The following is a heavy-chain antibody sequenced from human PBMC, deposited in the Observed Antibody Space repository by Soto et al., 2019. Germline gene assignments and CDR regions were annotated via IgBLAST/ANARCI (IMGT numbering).Heavy chain of an antibody. V-gene: IGHV3-23*01. D-gene: IGHD6-6*01. J-gene: IGHJ6*03. CDR2: ISAIGGSS. Sequence: GGSLRLSCVASGFTFSSYAMSWVRQAPGKGLEWVSVISAIGGSSYYADSVKGRFSISRDNSKNTLYLQMVDLRVEDTATYYCARRLVGQGYYYYMDVWGKGTTVTVSS. CDR1: GFTFSSYA. CDR3: ARRLVGQGYYYYMDV.